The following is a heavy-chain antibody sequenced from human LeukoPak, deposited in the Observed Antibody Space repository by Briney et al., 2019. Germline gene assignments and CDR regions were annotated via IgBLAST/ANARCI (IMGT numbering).Heavy chain of an antibody. Sequence: GGSLRRSCAASGFTFTRFNMNWVRQAPGKGLELVSSIATSGTYIYYADSVKGRFTISRDNAKNSLYLQMNSLRGEDTAVYYYARPFYYDSNGGEGMDVWGQGTTVTVSS. CDR1: GFTFTRFN. V-gene: IGHV3-21*06. CDR3: ARPFYYDSNGGEGMDV. D-gene: IGHD3-22*01. J-gene: IGHJ6*02. CDR2: IATSGTYI.